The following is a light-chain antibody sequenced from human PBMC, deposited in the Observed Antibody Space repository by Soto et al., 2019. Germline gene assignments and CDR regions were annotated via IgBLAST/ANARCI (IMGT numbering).Light chain of an antibody. CDR2: GAS. Sequence: EIVLTQSPGTLSLSPGERATLSCRASQTVSSSYLAWYQQKPGQAPRLLIYGASTRATGIPGRFSGSASGTDFTLTISRLEPEYFAVYYCQQYGHSPRYTFGQGTNLEIK. CDR3: QQYGHSPRYT. J-gene: IGKJ2*01. V-gene: IGKV3-20*01. CDR1: QTVSSSY.